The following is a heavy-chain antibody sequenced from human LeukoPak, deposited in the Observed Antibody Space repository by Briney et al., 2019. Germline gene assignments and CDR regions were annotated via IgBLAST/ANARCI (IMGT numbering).Heavy chain of an antibody. CDR3: ARDRRSSWYGQSDYYYGMDV. CDR1: GGPISSNY. J-gene: IGHJ6*02. Sequence: PSETLSLTCTVSGGPISSNYWSWIRQPPGKGLEWIGYIYYSGSTNYNPSLKSRVTISVDTSKNQFSLKLSSVTTADTAVYYCARDRRSSWYGQSDYYYGMDVWGQGTTVTVSS. CDR2: IYYSGST. D-gene: IGHD6-13*01. V-gene: IGHV4-59*01.